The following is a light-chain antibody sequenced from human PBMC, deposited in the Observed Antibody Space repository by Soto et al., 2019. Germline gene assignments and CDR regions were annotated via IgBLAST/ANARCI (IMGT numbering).Light chain of an antibody. Sequence: QSALTQPPSASGSPGQSVTISCTGTSSDVGGYNYVSWYQQYPGKAPKLMIYEVTKRPSGVPDRFSGSKSGNTASLTVSGLQAEDEADYYCSSNVGSNNYVFGTGTKLTVL. V-gene: IGLV2-8*01. CDR3: SSNVGSNNYV. CDR1: SSDVGGYNY. CDR2: EVT. J-gene: IGLJ1*01.